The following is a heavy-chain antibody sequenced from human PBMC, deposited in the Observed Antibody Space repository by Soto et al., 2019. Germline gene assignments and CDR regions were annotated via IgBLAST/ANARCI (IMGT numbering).Heavy chain of an antibody. CDR1: GFTFSSYS. V-gene: IGHV3-21*01. CDR3: ARVVDYCDPYYYYGMDV. Sequence: EVQLVESGGGLVKPGGSLRLSCAASGFTFSSYSMNWVRQAPGKGLEGVSSISCSTSYIYYADSVKGRFTISRDNAKNSLYLKMNSLRAEDTAVYYCARVVDYCDPYYYYGMDVWGQGTTVTVSS. D-gene: IGHD3-22*01. CDR2: ISCSTSYI. J-gene: IGHJ6*02.